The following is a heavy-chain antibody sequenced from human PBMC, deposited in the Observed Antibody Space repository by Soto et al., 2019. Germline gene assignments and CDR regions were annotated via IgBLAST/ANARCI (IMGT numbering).Heavy chain of an antibody. V-gene: IGHV3-30-3*01. J-gene: IGHJ4*01. CDR1: GFTFISYA. D-gene: IGHD1-26*01. Sequence: GGSLRLSCAASGFTFISYAMHWVRQAPGKGLEWVAVISFDGSTEYYADSVKGRFTISRDNSKNTLNLQMNSLRAEDTAVYYCAIVLYRGNYYGLLYWGPGPLGTV. CDR3: AIVLYRGNYYGLLY. CDR2: ISFDGSTE.